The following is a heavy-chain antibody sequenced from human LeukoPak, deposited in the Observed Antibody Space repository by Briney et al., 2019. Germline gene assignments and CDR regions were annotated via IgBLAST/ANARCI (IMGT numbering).Heavy chain of an antibody. V-gene: IGHV4-59*01. CDR1: GGSISSYY. D-gene: IGHD6-13*01. J-gene: IGHJ6*02. CDR2: IYYSGST. Sequence: PSETLSLTCTVSGGSISSYYWSWIRQPPGKGLEWIGYIYYSGSTNYNPSLKSRVTISVDTSKNQFSLRLTSVTAADTAVYSCARDRSRKDRSSCYYYYGMDVWGQGTTVTVSS. CDR3: ARDRSRKDRSSCYYYYGMDV.